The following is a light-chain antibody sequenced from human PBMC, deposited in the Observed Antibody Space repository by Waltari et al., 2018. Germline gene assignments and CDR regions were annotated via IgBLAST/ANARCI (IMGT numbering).Light chain of an antibody. Sequence: QSVLTQPPPVPGGPRQRVTISCTGSSSQIGANYDVTWYQQLPGTAPKLLIYGNTNRPSGVPDRFSGSKSGTSASLAITGLQAEDEADYYCHSYDNSLSGSVFGGGTTLTVL. CDR3: HSYDNSLSGSV. V-gene: IGLV1-40*01. CDR2: GNT. J-gene: IGLJ3*02. CDR1: SSQIGANYD.